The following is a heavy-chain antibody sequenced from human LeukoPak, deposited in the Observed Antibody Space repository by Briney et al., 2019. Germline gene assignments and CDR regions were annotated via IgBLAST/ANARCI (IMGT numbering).Heavy chain of an antibody. CDR2: INAGNGNT. Sequence: ASVTVSFTASGYTFTIYAMHWLRQAPGQRLEWMGWINAGNGNTKYSQKFQGRVTITRDTSASTAYIVLSSLRSEDTAVYYCARGGPNSGYGPYYYYGMDVWGKGTTVTVSS. D-gene: IGHD5-12*01. CDR3: ARGGPNSGYGPYYYYGMDV. V-gene: IGHV1-3*01. CDR1: GYTFTIYA. J-gene: IGHJ6*04.